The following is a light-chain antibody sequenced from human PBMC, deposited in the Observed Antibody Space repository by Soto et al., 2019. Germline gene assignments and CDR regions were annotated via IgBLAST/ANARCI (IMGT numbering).Light chain of an antibody. CDR3: QQYHIYSGT. J-gene: IGKJ1*01. CDR1: QTIDSW. CDR2: KAS. Sequence: DIQMTQSPSTLSASVGDRVTITCRASQTIDSWLAWYQQRPGKPPNLMIYKASTLASGVPSRFSGSGSGTEFTLTLNSLQAINFATYYCQQYHIYSGTCGQVTKVDSK. V-gene: IGKV1-5*03.